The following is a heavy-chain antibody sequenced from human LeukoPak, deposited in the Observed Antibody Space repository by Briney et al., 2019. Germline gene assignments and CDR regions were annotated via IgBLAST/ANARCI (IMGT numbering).Heavy chain of an antibody. CDR1: GYTLTRYF. Sequence: ASVKVSCKASGYTLTRYFIHWVRQAPGQGLEWMGIINPNSGGTNFGPKFHGRVSMTRDTSITTAYMELSSLRSDDTAVYYCARGDKKENQSGPSGYFDPWGQGTLVTVSS. CDR2: INPNSGGT. V-gene: IGHV1-2*02. J-gene: IGHJ5*02. D-gene: IGHD3-10*01. CDR3: ARGDKKENQSGPSGYFDP.